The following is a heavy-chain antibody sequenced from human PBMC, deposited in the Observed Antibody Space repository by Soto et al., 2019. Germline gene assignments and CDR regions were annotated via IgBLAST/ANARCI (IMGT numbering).Heavy chain of an antibody. Sequence: SETLSLTCTDSGGSISSYYWSWIRQPPGKGLEWIGYISYSGSTNYNSSLKSRVTILVDTSKNQHSLKLSSVTAADTAVYYCARHKHGTTYDYWGQGILVTVSS. D-gene: IGHD1-7*01. CDR1: GGSISSYY. CDR3: ARHKHGTTYDY. CDR2: ISYSGST. V-gene: IGHV4-59*08. J-gene: IGHJ4*02.